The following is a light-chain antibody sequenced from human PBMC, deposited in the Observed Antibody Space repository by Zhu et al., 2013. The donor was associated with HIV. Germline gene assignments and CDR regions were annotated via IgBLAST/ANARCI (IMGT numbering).Light chain of an antibody. CDR2: GSS. Sequence: EFVLMQSPGTLSVSPGERATLSCRASQTVSYKYIAWYQQKPGQPPRLLLYGSSSRAPGIPERFRGSGSGTDFTLTITGLEPEDSGMYFCQRFGSSLTWTFGQGTKVEIK. CDR3: QRFGSSLTWT. V-gene: IGKV3-20*01. CDR1: QTVSYKY. J-gene: IGKJ1*01.